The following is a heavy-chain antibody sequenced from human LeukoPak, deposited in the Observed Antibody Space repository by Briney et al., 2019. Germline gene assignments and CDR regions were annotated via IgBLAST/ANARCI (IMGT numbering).Heavy chain of an antibody. CDR1: GGSISSGGYS. Sequence: SETLSLTCAVSGGSISSGGYSWSWIRQPPGKGLEWIGYIYYSGSTSYNPSLKSRVTISVDTSKNQFSLKLSSVTAADTAVYYCARDSGSGSYYDYWGQGTLVTVSS. V-gene: IGHV4-61*08. D-gene: IGHD3-10*01. J-gene: IGHJ4*02. CDR3: ARDSGSGSYYDY. CDR2: IYYSGST.